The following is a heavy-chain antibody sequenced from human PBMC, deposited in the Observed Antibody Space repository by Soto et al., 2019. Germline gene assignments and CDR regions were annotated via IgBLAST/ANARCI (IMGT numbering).Heavy chain of an antibody. J-gene: IGHJ6*02. CDR3: ASQAAVPEPWVYYYGMDV. D-gene: IGHD2-2*01. CDR2: IYYSGST. V-gene: IGHV4-39*01. CDR1: AGSISSSSYY. Sequence: WETLSLTCTVSAGSISSSSYYWGCIRQPPGKGLEWIRSIYYSGSTYYNPSLKSRVTISVDTSKNQFSLKLSSVTAADTAVYYCASQAAVPEPWVYYYGMDVWVQGNTVTVSS.